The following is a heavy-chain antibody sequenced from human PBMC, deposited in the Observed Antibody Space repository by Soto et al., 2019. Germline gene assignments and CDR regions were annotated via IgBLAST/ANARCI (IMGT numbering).Heavy chain of an antibody. V-gene: IGHV3-53*01. D-gene: IGHD4-17*01. CDR3: ASGDYGDFYWYFDL. Sequence: EVQLVESGGGLIQPGGSLRLSCAASGFTVSSNYMSWVRQAPGKGLEWVSVIYSGGSTYYADSVKGRFTISRDNSKNTLYLKMNSLRAEDTAVYYCASGDYGDFYWYFDLWGRGTLVTVSS. J-gene: IGHJ2*01. CDR1: GFTVSSNY. CDR2: IYSGGST.